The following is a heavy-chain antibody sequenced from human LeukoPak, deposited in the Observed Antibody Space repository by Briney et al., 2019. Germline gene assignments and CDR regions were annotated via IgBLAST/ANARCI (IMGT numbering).Heavy chain of an antibody. V-gene: IGHV1-69*04. CDR2: IIPILGIA. J-gene: IGHJ2*01. D-gene: IGHD3-22*01. CDR1: GGTFSSYA. CDR3: ARAPPRVDYDSSGYGYKRSYWYFDL. Sequence: SVKVSCKASGGTFSSYAISWVRQAPGQGLEWMGRIIPILGIANYAQKFQGRATITADKSTSTAYMELSSLRSEDTAVYYCARAPPRVDYDSSGYGYKRSYWYFDLWGRGTLVTVSS.